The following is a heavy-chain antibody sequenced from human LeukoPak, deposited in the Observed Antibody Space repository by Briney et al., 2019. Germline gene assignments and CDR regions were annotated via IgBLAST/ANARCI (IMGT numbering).Heavy chain of an antibody. Sequence: VASVKVSCKASGYTFTSYGISWVRQAPGQGLEWMGWISAYNGNTNYAQKLQGRATMTTDTSTSTAYMELRSLRSDDTAVYYCARVTYSSGWLGHNWFDPWGQGTLVTVSS. CDR2: ISAYNGNT. V-gene: IGHV1-18*01. J-gene: IGHJ5*02. CDR3: ARVTYSSGWLGHNWFDP. D-gene: IGHD6-19*01. CDR1: GYTFTSYG.